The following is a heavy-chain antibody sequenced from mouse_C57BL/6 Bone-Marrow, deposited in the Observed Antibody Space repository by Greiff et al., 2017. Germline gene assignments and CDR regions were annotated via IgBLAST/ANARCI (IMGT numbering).Heavy chain of an antibody. J-gene: IGHJ4*01. CDR2: FDPENGDT. CDR3: TIGYYYGSSYVDYAMDY. CDR1: GFNIKDDY. Sequence: VQLQQSGAELVRPGASVKLSCTASGFNIKDDYMPWVKQRPEQGLEWLGWFDPENGDTAYDSKFKGQATITAATSSNTAYLQLSSLTAEDTAVYYCTIGYYYGSSYVDYAMDYWGQGTSVTGSS. D-gene: IGHD1-1*01. V-gene: IGHV14-4*01.